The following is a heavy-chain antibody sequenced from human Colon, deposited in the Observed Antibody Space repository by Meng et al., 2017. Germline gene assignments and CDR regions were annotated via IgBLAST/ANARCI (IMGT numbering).Heavy chain of an antibody. CDR3: ARDFHSTMTVFDS. D-gene: IGHD3-22*01. V-gene: IGHV4-4*02. Sequence: GRLQGSGPGLVKPSGTRSLTCAVSGGSITNDNWWSWVRQPPGKGLEWIGEIFHAGNTNYNPSLKNRVTMSLDKSKNQFSLTLTSVTTADTAVYYCARDFHSTMTVFDSWGQGTLVTVSS. CDR1: GGSITNDNW. CDR2: IFHAGNT. J-gene: IGHJ4*02.